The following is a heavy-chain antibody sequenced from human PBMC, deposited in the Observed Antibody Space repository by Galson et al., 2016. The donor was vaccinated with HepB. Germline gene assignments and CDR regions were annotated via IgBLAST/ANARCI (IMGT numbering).Heavy chain of an antibody. Sequence: SLRLSCAASGFIFSSYAMSWVRQAPGKGLEWVSGISANGGSTNFADSVKGRFTISRDNLKNTLYLQMNSLRLEDTATYYCVKVRGYHLLSLFDSWGQGTLVIVSS. CDR3: VKVRGYHLLSLFDS. V-gene: IGHV3-23*01. CDR1: GFIFSSYA. CDR2: ISANGGST. D-gene: IGHD2-2*01. J-gene: IGHJ4*02.